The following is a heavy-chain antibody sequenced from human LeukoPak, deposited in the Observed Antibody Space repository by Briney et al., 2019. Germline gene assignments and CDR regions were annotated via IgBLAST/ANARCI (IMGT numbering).Heavy chain of an antibody. J-gene: IGHJ4*02. V-gene: IGHV4-34*01. Sequence: SETLSLTCAVYGGSFSGYYWSWIRQPPGKGLEWIGEINHSGSTNYNPSLKSRVTISVDTSKNQFSLKLSSVTAADTAVYYCARGSKGYSYGAGFDYWGQGTLVTVSS. CDR3: ARGSKGYSYGAGFDY. CDR1: GGSFSGYY. D-gene: IGHD5-18*01. CDR2: INHSGST.